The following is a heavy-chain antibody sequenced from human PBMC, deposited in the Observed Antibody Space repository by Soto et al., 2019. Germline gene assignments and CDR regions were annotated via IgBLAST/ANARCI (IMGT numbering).Heavy chain of an antibody. D-gene: IGHD6-6*01. CDR2: ISTGSASI. CDR1: GFTFSSYG. Sequence: EVQLVESGGGLVQPGGSLRLSCAASGFTFSSYGMNWVRQAPGKGLEWVSYISTGSASIYYADSVKGRFTISRDNAKNSLFLQMNSLTDEDMAVYYCARDSASYSSSSGSYWYFDLWGRGTLVAVSS. CDR3: ARDSASYSSSSGSYWYFDL. V-gene: IGHV3-48*02. J-gene: IGHJ2*01.